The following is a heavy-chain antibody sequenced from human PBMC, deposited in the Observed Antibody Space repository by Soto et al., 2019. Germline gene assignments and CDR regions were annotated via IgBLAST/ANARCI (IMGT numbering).Heavy chain of an antibody. CDR1: GFTFSSYA. CDR3: VKGEYYYDSSGYYPFDY. J-gene: IGHJ4*02. Sequence: PAASLRPSYSASGFTFSSYAMHWFPQAPGKGLEYVSSISTNGGSTHYADSVKGRFTISRDNSKNTQYLQMSSLRADDTAVYYCVKGEYYYDSSGYYPFDYWGQGT. D-gene: IGHD3-22*01. CDR2: ISTNGGST. V-gene: IGHV3-64D*06.